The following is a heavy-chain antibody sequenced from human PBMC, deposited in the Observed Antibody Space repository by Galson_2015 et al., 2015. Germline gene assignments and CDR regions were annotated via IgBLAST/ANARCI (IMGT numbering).Heavy chain of an antibody. D-gene: IGHD4-17*01. J-gene: IGHJ2*01. V-gene: IGHV3-21*01. CDR2: I. Sequence: IYYADSVKGRFTISRDNAKNSLYLQMNSLRAEDTAVYYCARDVGSSTGTVTTWGWYFDLWGRGTLVTVSS. CDR3: ARDVGSSTGTVTTWGWYFDL.